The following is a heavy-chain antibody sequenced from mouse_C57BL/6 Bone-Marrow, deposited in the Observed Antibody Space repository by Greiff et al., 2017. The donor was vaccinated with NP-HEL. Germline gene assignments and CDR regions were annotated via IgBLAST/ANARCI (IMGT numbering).Heavy chain of an antibody. V-gene: IGHV5-9*01. J-gene: IGHJ2*01. Sequence: EVQLVESGGGLVKPGGSLKLSCAASGFTFSSYTMSWVRQTPEKRLEWVATISGGGGNTYYPDSVKGRFTISRDNAKNTLYLQMSSLRSEDTALYYCARHPYGGNYDYWGQGTTLTVSS. CDR2: ISGGGGNT. D-gene: IGHD1-1*02. CDR3: ARHPYGGNYDY. CDR1: GFTFSSYT.